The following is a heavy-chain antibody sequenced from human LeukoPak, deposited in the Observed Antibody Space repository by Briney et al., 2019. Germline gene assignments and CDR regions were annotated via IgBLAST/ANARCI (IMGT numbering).Heavy chain of an antibody. CDR1: GFTFSNYG. Sequence: GGSLRLSCAASGFTFSNYGMHWVRQAPGKGLEWVTFIRFDGSDKYYADSVKGRFTISRDNSKKTLYLQMNSLRAEDTAVYYCAKDLGRSGWYNYFDYWGQGTLVTVSS. V-gene: IGHV3-30*02. CDR3: AKDLGRSGWYNYFDY. CDR2: IRFDGSDK. J-gene: IGHJ4*02. D-gene: IGHD6-19*01.